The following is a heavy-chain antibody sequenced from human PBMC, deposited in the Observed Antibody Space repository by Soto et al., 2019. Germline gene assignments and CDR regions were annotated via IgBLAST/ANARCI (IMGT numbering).Heavy chain of an antibody. D-gene: IGHD1-26*01. Sequence: GASVKVSCKASGGTFSSYAISWVRQAPGQGREWMGGIIPIFGTANYAQKFQGRVTITADESTSTAYMELSSLRSEDTAVYYCARDTTLGSPGYYYGMDVWGQGTTVTVSS. CDR2: IIPIFGTA. J-gene: IGHJ6*02. CDR1: GGTFSSYA. CDR3: ARDTTLGSPGYYYGMDV. V-gene: IGHV1-69*13.